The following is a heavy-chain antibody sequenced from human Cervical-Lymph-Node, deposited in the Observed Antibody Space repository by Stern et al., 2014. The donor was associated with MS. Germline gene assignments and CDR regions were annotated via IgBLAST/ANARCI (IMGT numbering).Heavy chain of an antibody. D-gene: IGHD3-10*01. V-gene: IGHV5-51*01. J-gene: IGHJ4*02. CDR3: ARQGGPGYYGSGSHDY. CDR2: IYPGDSDH. Sequence: VQLVQSGAEVKKPGESLKISCKGSGYSFNSYWIGWVRQMPGKGLEWTGIIYPGDSDHRYSPSVQGPVHTSADKSISTAYLQWSSLKASDTAMYYCARQGGPGYYGSGSHDYWGQGTLVTVSS. CDR1: GYSFNSYW.